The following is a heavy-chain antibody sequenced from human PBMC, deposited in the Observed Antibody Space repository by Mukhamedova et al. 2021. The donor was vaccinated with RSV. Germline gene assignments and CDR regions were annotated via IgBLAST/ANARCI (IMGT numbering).Heavy chain of an antibody. V-gene: IGHV3-11*06. J-gene: IGHJ5*02. Sequence: EWVSYISGTSSDTNYADSVKGRFTISRDNAKNSLYLQMNSLRDEDTAVYYCVKNARLAASWGQGTLVTVSS. CDR3: VKNARLAAS. CDR2: ISGTSSDT. D-gene: IGHD2-2*01.